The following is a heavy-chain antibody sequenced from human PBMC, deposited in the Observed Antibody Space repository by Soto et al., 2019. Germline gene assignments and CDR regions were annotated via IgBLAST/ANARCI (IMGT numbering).Heavy chain of an antibody. CDR2: IRETGNT. J-gene: IGHJ4*02. D-gene: IGHD1-26*01. CDR3: AKQQMGVIRALDY. V-gene: IGHV3-23*01. Sequence: VQILQSGGGLEQPGGSLRLSCAASGFTFSNYAMSWIRQAPGKGLEWVSTIRETGNTYYADSVRGRFATSRDNSENTLYLQRSSLRAEDTAVYYCAKQQMGVIRALDYWGQGTLVTVSS. CDR1: GFTFSNYA.